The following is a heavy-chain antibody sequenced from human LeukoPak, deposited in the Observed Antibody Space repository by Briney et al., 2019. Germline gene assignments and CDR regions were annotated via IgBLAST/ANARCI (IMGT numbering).Heavy chain of an antibody. V-gene: IGHV1-2*02. CDR2: IDPHSGGT. CDR3: ARELIDFHDHTNKGFFDS. J-gene: IGHJ4*02. Sequence: ASVKVSCKTSGYTFTGYYIHLLRQAPGQGLEWMAWIDPHSGGTNYAHKFQGRVTMTRDTSINTAYMEVSSLRSDDTAVYYCARELIDFHDHTNKGFFDSWGQGTLVTVSS. D-gene: IGHD3/OR15-3a*01. CDR1: GYTFTGYY.